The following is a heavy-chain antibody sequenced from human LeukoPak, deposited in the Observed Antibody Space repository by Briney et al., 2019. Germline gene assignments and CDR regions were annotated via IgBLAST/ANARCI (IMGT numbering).Heavy chain of an antibody. Sequence: GGSLKLSCAASGFTVSSYAMHWVRQPTGKGLEWVSALGIAGDTFYPGSVKGRFTISRENAKNSLYLQMNSLRAEDTAMYYCARQKQSHGNFDYWGQGTLVTVSS. CDR3: ARQKQSHGNFDY. V-gene: IGHV3-13*01. CDR2: LGIAGDT. D-gene: IGHD1-26*01. CDR1: GFTVSSYA. J-gene: IGHJ4*02.